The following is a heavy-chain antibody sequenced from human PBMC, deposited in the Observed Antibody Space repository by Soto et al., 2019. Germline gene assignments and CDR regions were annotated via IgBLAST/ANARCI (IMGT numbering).Heavy chain of an antibody. D-gene: IGHD6-19*01. CDR3: AKARAVRLEVCDP. CDR2: MNPGSGDT. CDR1: GYSFTNND. Sequence: ASVKVSCKASGYSFTNNDVSWVRQATGQGLEWMGWMNPGSGDTGYAQKFQGRVTMTRDISIATAYMELSSLRSDDTAIYYCAKARAVRLEVCDPWGQGTLVTVSS. J-gene: IGHJ5*02. V-gene: IGHV1-8*01.